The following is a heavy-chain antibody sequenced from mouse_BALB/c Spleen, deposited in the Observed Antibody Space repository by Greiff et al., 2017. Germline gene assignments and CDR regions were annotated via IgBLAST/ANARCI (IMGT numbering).Heavy chain of an antibody. CDR3: ARGDEGFAY. J-gene: IGHJ3*01. CDR1: GFSLTSYG. CDR2: IWAGGST. Sequence: QVHVKQSGPGLVAPSQSLSITCTVSGFSLTSYGVHWVRQPPGKGLEWLGVIWAGGSTNYNSALMSRLSISKDNSKSQVFLKMNSLQTDDTAMYYCARGDEGFAYWGQGTLVTVSA. V-gene: IGHV2-9*02.